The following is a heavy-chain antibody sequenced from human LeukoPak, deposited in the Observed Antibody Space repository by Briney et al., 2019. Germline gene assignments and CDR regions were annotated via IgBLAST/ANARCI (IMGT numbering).Heavy chain of an antibody. CDR1: GFTFSSYA. CDR2: ISGSGGST. J-gene: IGHJ4*02. V-gene: IGHV3-23*01. CDR3: AKDPYYDFWSGYYYFDY. D-gene: IGHD3-3*01. Sequence: PGGSLRLSCAASGFTFSSYAMSWVRQAPGKGLEWVSGISGSGGSTDHADSVKGRFTLSRDNSKNTLYLQMNSLRAEDTAVYYCAKDPYYDFWSGYYYFDYWGQGTLVTVSS.